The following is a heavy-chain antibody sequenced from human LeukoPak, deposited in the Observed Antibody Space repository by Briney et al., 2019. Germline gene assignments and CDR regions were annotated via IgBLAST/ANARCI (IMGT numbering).Heavy chain of an antibody. CDR1: GYSISSGYY. J-gene: IGHJ5*02. CDR2: IYYSGST. D-gene: IGHD2-2*01. CDR3: ARTTEDCSSTSCYQYWFDP. V-gene: IGHV4-38-2*02. Sequence: SETLSLTCTVSGYSISSGYYWGWIRQSPGKGLEWIGSIYYSGSTYYNPSLKSRVTISVDTSKNQFSLKLTSVTAADTAVYYCARTTEDCSSTSCYQYWFDPWGQGTLVTVSS.